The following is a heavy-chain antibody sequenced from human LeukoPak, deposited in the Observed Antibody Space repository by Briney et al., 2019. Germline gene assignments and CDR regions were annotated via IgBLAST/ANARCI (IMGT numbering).Heavy chain of an antibody. D-gene: IGHD2-21*02. CDR1: GFTFSDYS. V-gene: IGHV3-30*18. J-gene: IGHJ4*02. CDR3: AKDRAAYCGGDCYLFDY. Sequence: GGSLRLSCAASGFTFSDYSMNWVRQAPGKGLEWVAVISYDGSNKYYADSVKGRFTISRDNSKNTLYLQMNSLRAEDTAVYYCAKDRAAYCGGDCYLFDYWGQGTLVTVSS. CDR2: ISYDGSNK.